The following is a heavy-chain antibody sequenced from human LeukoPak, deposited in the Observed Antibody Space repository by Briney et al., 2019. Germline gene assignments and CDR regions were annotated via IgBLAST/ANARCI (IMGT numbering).Heavy chain of an antibody. CDR1: GYTFTGYY. CDR3: ARDLAYCGGDCYTSFDY. CDR2: INPNSGGT. V-gene: IGHV1-2*02. J-gene: IGHJ4*02. Sequence: GASVKVSCKASGYTFTGYYMHWVRQAPGQGLEWMGWINPNSGGTNYAQKFQGRVTMTRDTSISTAYMELSRLRSDDTAVYYCARDLAYCGGDCYTSFDYWGQGTLVTVSS. D-gene: IGHD2-21*02.